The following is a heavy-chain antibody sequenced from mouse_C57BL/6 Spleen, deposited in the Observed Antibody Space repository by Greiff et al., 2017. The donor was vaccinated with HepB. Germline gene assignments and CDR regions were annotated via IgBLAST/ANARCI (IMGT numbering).Heavy chain of an antibody. CDR1: GYTFTSYW. V-gene: IGHV1-64*01. J-gene: IGHJ2*01. CDR2: IHPNSGST. Sequence: QVQLQQPGAELVKPGASVKLSCKASGYTFTSYWMHWVKQRPGQGLEWIGMIHPNSGSTNYNEKFKSKATLTVDKSSSTAYMQLSSLTSEDSAVYYCARSWRITTVVADYWGQGTTLTVSS. D-gene: IGHD1-1*01. CDR3: ARSWRITTVVADY.